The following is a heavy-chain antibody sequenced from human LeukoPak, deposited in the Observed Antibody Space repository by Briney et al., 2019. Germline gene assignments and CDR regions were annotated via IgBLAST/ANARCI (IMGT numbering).Heavy chain of an antibody. V-gene: IGHV3-66*02. CDR3: ARDLISGSFYGFFDS. CDR1: GFSVSGNY. J-gene: IGHJ4*02. D-gene: IGHD3-10*01. Sequence: GGSLRLSCAASGFSVSGNYMNWVRQAPGKGLEWVSVIYTEGSTYYADSVKGRFTISRDISKNSLFLLMNSLRLEDTAVYYCARDLISGSFYGFFDSWGPGALVTVSS. CDR2: IYTEGST.